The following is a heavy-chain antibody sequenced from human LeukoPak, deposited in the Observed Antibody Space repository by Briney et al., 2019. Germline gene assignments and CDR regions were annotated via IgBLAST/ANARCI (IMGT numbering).Heavy chain of an antibody. CDR1: GGSFSGYY. Sequence: SETLSLTCAVYGGSFSGYYWSWIRQPPGKGLEWIGEINHSGSTNYNPSLKSRVTISVDTSKNQFSLKLSSVTAADTAVYYCARAEVDIEATSGDWFDPWGQGTLVTVS. V-gene: IGHV4-34*01. J-gene: IGHJ5*02. CDR2: INHSGST. D-gene: IGHD5-12*01. CDR3: ARAEVDIEATSGDWFDP.